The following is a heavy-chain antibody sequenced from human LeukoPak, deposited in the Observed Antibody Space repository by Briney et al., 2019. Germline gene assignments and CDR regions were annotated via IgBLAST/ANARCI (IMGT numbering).Heavy chain of an antibody. V-gene: IGHV3-73*01. Sequence: DLVGRIRSKANSYVPAYAASVKGRFTISRDYSKNTAYLQMNSLKTEDTAVYYCCTPAFDYWGQGTLVTVSS. D-gene: IGHD2-8*01. CDR3: CTPAFDY. J-gene: IGHJ4*02. CDR2: IRSKANSYVP.